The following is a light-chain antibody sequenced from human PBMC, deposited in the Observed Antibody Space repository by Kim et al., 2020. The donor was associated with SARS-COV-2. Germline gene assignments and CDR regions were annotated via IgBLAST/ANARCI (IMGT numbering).Light chain of an antibody. V-gene: IGLV2-14*03. J-gene: IGLJ1*01. CDR1: SSDVVGYNY. CDR3: SSYARSNTYV. CDR2: DVT. Sequence: GQSITISCTGTSSDVVGYNYVSWYQQHPGKAPKLMIYDVTKRPSGVSNRFSGSKSGNTASLTISGLQAEDESDYYCSSYARSNTYVFGTGTKVTVL.